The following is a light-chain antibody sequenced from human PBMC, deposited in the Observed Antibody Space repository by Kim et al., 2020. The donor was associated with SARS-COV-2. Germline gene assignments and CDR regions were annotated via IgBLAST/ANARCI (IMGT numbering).Light chain of an antibody. J-gene: IGLJ2*01. CDR1: ESDIGGYNF. V-gene: IGLV2-11*03. Sequence: GQSVTISCTGTESDIGGYNFVSWYRQYPGKAPQPIIYDVTQRPSGVPDRFSGSRSGNTASLTISRLHAEDEADYYCCSYAGTYTLIFGGGTQLTVL. CDR3: CSYAGTYTLI. CDR2: DVT.